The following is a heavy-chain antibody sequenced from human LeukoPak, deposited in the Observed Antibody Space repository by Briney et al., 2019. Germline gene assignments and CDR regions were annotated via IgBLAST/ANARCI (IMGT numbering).Heavy chain of an antibody. V-gene: IGHV3-7*01. Sequence: GGSLRLSCAASGFTVSSYWMSWVRQAPGKGLEWVANIKQDGSEKYYVDSVKGRFTISRDNAKNSLYLQINSLRAEDTAIYYSARDPYNGNYGDSYYYYMDVWGKGTTVTISS. CDR3: ARDPYNGNYGDSYYYYMDV. D-gene: IGHD1-26*01. J-gene: IGHJ6*03. CDR1: GFTVSSYW. CDR2: IKQDGSEK.